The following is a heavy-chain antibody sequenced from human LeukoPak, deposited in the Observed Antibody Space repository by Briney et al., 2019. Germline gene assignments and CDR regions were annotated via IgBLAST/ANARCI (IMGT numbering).Heavy chain of an antibody. Sequence: ASVKVPCKTSGYTFTSYYMHWVRQAPGQGLEWMGIINPSGGSTSYAQKFQGRVTMTRDMSTSTVYMELSSLRSEDTAVYYCARGGSSWQPSLEYFDYWGQGTLVTVSS. J-gene: IGHJ4*02. V-gene: IGHV1-46*01. CDR2: INPSGGST. CDR3: ARGGSSWQPSLEYFDY. D-gene: IGHD6-13*01. CDR1: GYTFTSYY.